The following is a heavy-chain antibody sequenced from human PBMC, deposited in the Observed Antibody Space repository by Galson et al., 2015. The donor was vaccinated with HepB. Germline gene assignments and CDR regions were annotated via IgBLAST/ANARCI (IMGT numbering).Heavy chain of an antibody. CDR1: GFTFSSYA. CDR2: ISGSGGST. CDR3: ATEGVQLWPMAY. J-gene: IGHJ4*02. Sequence: SLRLSCAASGFTFSSYAMSWVRQAPGKGLEWVSAISGSGGSTYYADSVKGRFTISRDNSKNTLFLQMNSLRADDTAVYYCATEGVQLWPMAYWGQGTLGTVSS. D-gene: IGHD5-18*01. V-gene: IGHV3-23*01.